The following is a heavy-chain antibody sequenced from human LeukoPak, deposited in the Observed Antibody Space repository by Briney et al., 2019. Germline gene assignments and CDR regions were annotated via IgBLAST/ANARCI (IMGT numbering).Heavy chain of an antibody. CDR1: GGTFSSYA. Sequence: GASVKVSCKAPGGTFSSYAISWVRQAPGQGLEWMGGIIPIFGTANYAQKFQGRVTITADESTSTAYMELSSLRSEDTAAYYCARVGPNWGFDYWGQGTLVTVSS. CDR3: ARVGPNWGFDY. V-gene: IGHV1-69*13. CDR2: IIPIFGTA. J-gene: IGHJ4*02. D-gene: IGHD7-27*01.